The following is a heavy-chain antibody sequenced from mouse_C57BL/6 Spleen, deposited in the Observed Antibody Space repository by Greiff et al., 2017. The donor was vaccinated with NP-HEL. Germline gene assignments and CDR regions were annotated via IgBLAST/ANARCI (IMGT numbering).Heavy chain of an antibody. D-gene: IGHD2-1*01. V-gene: IGHV1-55*01. J-gene: IGHJ2*01. CDR2: IYPGSGST. CDR1: GYTFTSYW. Sequence: VKLVESGAELVKPGASVKMSCKASGYTFTSYWITWVKQRPGQGLEWIGDIYPGSGSTNYNEKFKSKATLTVDTSSSTAYMQLSSLTSEDSAVYYCARNSGDYGNYVFDYWGQGTTLTVSS. CDR3: ARNSGDYGNYVFDY.